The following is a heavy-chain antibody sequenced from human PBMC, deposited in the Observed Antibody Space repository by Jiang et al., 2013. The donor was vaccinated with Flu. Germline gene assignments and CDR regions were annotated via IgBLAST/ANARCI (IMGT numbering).Heavy chain of an antibody. CDR2: IYYSGST. Sequence: GPGLVKPSETLSLTCTVSGGSISSSSYYWGWIRQPPGKGLEWIGSIYYSGSTYYNPSLKSRVTISVDTSKNQFSLKLSSVTAADTAVYYCARLFGQTFWGQGTLVTVSS. CDR3: ARLFGQTF. D-gene: IGHD2-21*01. CDR1: GGSISSSSYY. J-gene: IGHJ4*02. V-gene: IGHV4-39*01.